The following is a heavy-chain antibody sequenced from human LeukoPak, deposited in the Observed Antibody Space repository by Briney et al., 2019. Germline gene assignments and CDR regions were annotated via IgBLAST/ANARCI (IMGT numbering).Heavy chain of an antibody. CDR1: GFTFTNYA. CDR3: AKRYYYDTTGNPGEVDP. CDR2: ISGGGANT. V-gene: IGHV3-23*01. Sequence: GGSLRLSCAASGFTFTNYAMSWVRQAPGKGLEWVSAISGGGANTYYADSVKGRFTISRDNSKNTLYLQMNSLRVEDTALYYCAKRYYYDTTGNPGEVDPWRQGTLVTVSS. D-gene: IGHD3-22*01. J-gene: IGHJ5*02.